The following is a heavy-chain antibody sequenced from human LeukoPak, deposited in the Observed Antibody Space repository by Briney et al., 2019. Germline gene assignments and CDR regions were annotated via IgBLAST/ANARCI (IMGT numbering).Heavy chain of an antibody. V-gene: IGHV4-34*01. D-gene: IGHD5-12*01. CDR1: GGSISSYY. CDR3: ARGSNRGYTY. Sequence: PSETLSLTCTVSGGSISSYYWSWIRQPPGKGLEWIGEINHSGSTNYNPSLKSRVTISVDTSKNQFSLKLSSVTAADTAVYYCARGSNRGYTYWGQGTLVTVSS. J-gene: IGHJ4*02. CDR2: INHSGST.